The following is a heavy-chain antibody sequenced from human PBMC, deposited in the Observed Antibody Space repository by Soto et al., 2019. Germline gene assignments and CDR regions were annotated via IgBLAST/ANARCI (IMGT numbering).Heavy chain of an antibody. V-gene: IGHV3-33*01. Sequence: PGGSLRLSCAASGFTFSSYGMHWVRQAPGKGLEWVAVIWYDGSNKYYADSVKGRFTISRDNSKNTLYLQMNSLRAEDTAVYYCARDPQTLQGAPFDYWGQGTLVTVSS. CDR1: GFTFSSYG. CDR3: ARDPQTLQGAPFDY. J-gene: IGHJ4*02. CDR2: IWYDGSNK.